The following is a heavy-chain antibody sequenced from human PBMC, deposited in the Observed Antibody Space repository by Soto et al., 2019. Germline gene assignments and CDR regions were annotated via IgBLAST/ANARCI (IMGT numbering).Heavy chain of an antibody. CDR1: GGSISSGGYS. Sequence: PSETLSLTCAVSGGSISSGGYSWSWIRQPPGTGLEWIGEINHSGSTNYNPSLKSRVAISVDTSKNQFSLCLNSVTAADTAVYYCARWVEVSLDYFDSWGQGTPVTVS. J-gene: IGHJ4*02. V-gene: IGHV4-30-2*05. CDR2: INHSGST. CDR3: ARWVEVSLDYFDS. D-gene: IGHD2-15*01.